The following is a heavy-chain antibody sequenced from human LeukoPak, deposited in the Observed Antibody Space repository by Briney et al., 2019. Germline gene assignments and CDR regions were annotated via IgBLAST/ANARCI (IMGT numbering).Heavy chain of an antibody. CDR1: GFTFNNHA. CDR3: ARDVTGYCTNGVCYGPGMDV. V-gene: IGHV3-9*01. J-gene: IGHJ6*02. D-gene: IGHD2-8*01. Sequence: PGRSLRLSCAASGFTFNNHAMHWVRQAPGKGLEWVSGISWNSDNIGYADSVKGRFTISRDNAKNSLYPQMNSLRAEDTAVYYCARDVTGYCTNGVCYGPGMDVWGQGTTVTVSS. CDR2: ISWNSDNI.